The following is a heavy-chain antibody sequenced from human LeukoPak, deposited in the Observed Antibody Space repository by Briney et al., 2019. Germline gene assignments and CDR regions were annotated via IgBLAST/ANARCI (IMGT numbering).Heavy chain of an antibody. CDR3: AKDSLADIDY. J-gene: IGHJ4*02. Sequence: GGSLRLSCAASGFIFSTYDMYWVRQATGKGLEWVAFIRHDGSIKNYADSVKGRSTITRNNSKNTLYLQMNSLRTEDTAVYYCAKDSLADIDYWGQGTLVTVSS. D-gene: IGHD3-16*01. CDR1: GFIFSTYD. V-gene: IGHV3-30*02. CDR2: IRHDGSIK.